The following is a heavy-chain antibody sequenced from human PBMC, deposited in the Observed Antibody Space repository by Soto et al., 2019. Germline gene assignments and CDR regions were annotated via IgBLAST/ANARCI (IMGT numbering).Heavy chain of an antibody. CDR2: IIPIFGTA. V-gene: IGHV1-69*01. D-gene: IGHD3-22*01. J-gene: IGHJ4*02. Sequence: QVQLVQSGAEVKKPESSVKVSCKASGGTFSSYAISWVRQAPGQGLEWMGGIIPIFGTANYAQKFQGRVTITADESTSTAYMELSSLRSEDTAVYYCAREGRYYYDSSGQFDYWGQGTLVTVSS. CDR3: AREGRYYYDSSGQFDY. CDR1: GGTFSSYA.